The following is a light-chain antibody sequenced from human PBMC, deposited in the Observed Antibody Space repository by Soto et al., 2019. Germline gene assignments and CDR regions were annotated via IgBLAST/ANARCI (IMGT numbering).Light chain of an antibody. CDR2: GAS. CDR1: RSVASN. Sequence: EVVMTQSPATLSVSPGERATLSCRASRSVASNLAWYQHKPGQVPSLLLYGASTRASGIPARFSGSGSGTEFILTIGGLQPEDFAVYYCQQYQQWLFYTFGQGTKLEIK. V-gene: IGKV3-15*01. J-gene: IGKJ2*01. CDR3: QQYQQWLFYT.